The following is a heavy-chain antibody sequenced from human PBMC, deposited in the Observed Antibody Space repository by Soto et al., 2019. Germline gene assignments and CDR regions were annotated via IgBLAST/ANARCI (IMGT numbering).Heavy chain of an antibody. D-gene: IGHD3-22*01. V-gene: IGHV3-30-3*01. J-gene: IGHJ4*02. CDR3: ARDYYKYYDSSGYYRSPAY. CDR1: GFTLSSYA. Sequence: LRLSCAASGFTLSSYAMHWVRQAPGKGLEWVALISYDGSDKDYAGSVKGRFTISRDNSRNTLFLQMNSLRAEDTAVYYCARDYYKYYDSSGYYRSPAYWGQGTLVTVSS. CDR2: ISYDGSDK.